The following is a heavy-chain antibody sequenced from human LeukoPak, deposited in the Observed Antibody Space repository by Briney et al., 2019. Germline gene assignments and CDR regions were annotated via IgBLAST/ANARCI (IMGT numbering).Heavy chain of an antibody. CDR1: GGTFSSYA. CDR2: IIPILGIA. J-gene: IGHJ3*02. CDR3: ARGVASSRYAFDI. V-gene: IGHV1-69*04. D-gene: IGHD6-13*01. Sequence: SVKVSCKASGGTFSSYAISWVRQAPGQGLEWMGRIIPILGIANYAQKFQGRVTITADKSTSTAYMELSSLRSEDTAVYYCARGVASSRYAFDIWGQGTMVTVSS.